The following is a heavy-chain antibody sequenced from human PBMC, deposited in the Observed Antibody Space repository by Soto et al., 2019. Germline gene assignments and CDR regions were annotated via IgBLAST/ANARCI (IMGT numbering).Heavy chain of an antibody. Sequence: QVQLQESGPGLVKPSETLSLTCKVSGGSIGSFYWSWIRQSPGKGLEWIGYIYNGGSTTYNPSLKSRLSMSVDPSKNQFSLRLGSVTAADTAVYYCARDLPPRDDFDFWGQGTLVTVSS. CDR3: ARDLPPRDDFDF. V-gene: IGHV4-59*01. CDR1: GGSIGSFY. CDR2: IYNGGST. J-gene: IGHJ4*02.